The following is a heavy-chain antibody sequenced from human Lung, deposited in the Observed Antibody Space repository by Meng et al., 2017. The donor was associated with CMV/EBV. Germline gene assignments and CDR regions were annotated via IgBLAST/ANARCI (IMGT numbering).Heavy chain of an antibody. Sequence: QGHTQESGPGLVKPSETLPPTCTVSGGSISSYYWSWIRQPPGKGLEWIGYIYYSGSTNYNPSLKSRVTISVDTSKNQFSLKLSSVTAADTAVYYCAREEGIGGFDPWGQGTLVTVSS. CDR3: AREEGIGGFDP. V-gene: IGHV4-59*01. CDR2: IYYSGST. CDR1: GGSISSYY. J-gene: IGHJ5*02. D-gene: IGHD3-10*01.